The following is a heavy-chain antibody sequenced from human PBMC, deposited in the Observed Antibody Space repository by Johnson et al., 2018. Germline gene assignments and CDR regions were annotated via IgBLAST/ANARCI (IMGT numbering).Heavy chain of an antibody. CDR3: AKEGLYCSGGSCYSGYYYYYMDV. CDR2: ISYDGSNK. Sequence: VQLVQSGGGVVQPGRSLRLSCAASGFTFSSYGMHWVRQAPGKGLEWVAVISYDGSNKYYADSVKGRFTISRDNSKNTLYLQMNRLRAEDTAVYYCAKEGLYCSGGSCYSGYYYYYMDVWGKGTTVTVSS. D-gene: IGHD2-15*01. J-gene: IGHJ6*03. CDR1: GFTFSSYG. V-gene: IGHV3-30*18.